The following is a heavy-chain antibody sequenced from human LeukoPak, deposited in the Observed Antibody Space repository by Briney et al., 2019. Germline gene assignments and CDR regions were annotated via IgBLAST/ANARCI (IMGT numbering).Heavy chain of an antibody. CDR3: AGGRTDIVVVPATLRNYYFDY. Sequence: ASVKVSCKASGYTFTSYGISWVRQAPGQGLEWMGWISAYNGNTNYAQKLQGRVTMTTDTSTSTAYMELRGLRSDDTAVYYCAGGRTDIVVVPATLRNYYFDYWGQGTLVTVSS. J-gene: IGHJ4*02. V-gene: IGHV1-18*01. D-gene: IGHD2-2*01. CDR1: GYTFTSYG. CDR2: ISAYNGNT.